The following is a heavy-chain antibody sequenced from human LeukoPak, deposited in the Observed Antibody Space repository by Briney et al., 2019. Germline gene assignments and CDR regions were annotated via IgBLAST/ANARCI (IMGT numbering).Heavy chain of an antibody. J-gene: IGHJ4*02. Sequence: GGSLRLSCAGSGFTFSNYGMAWVRQAPGKGLERVSAITGSGDSTNYAESVKGRFTISRDNSKNTLYLQMKSLRAEDTAVYYCAKRGGAVAATYDHWGQGTLVSVSS. D-gene: IGHD2-15*01. CDR3: AKRGGAVAATYDH. CDR1: GFTFSNYG. CDR2: ITGSGDST. V-gene: IGHV3-23*01.